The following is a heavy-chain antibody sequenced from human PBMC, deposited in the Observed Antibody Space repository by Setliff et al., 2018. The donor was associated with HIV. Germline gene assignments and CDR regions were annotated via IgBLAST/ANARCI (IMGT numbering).Heavy chain of an antibody. Sequence: SETLSLTCTVSGGSISSHYWIWIRQPPGKGLEWIGYIHYSGATNYNPSLKSRVTISLDTSRTQFSLRLKSVTAADTAVYFCARDAVEASIPGGWFDSWGPGTLVTVSS. J-gene: IGHJ5*01. V-gene: IGHV4-59*11. D-gene: IGHD2-21*01. CDR2: IHYSGAT. CDR1: GGSISSHY. CDR3: ARDAVEASIPGGWFDS.